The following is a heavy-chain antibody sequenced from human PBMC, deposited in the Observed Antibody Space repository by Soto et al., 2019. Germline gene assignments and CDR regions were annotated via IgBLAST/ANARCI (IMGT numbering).Heavy chain of an antibody. CDR1: GFTFGTYA. CDR2: ISGSGRTT. D-gene: IGHD3-16*01. J-gene: IGHJ6*03. Sequence: EVQLLESGGGLVQPGGSLRLSCAASGFTFGTYAMKWLRQAPGRGLECVSFISGSGRTTYYAESVKGRFTVSRDNSKSTMYLQMNSLRAEDTALYYCATFRGPSYSYYYMDVWGKGTTVTVSS. CDR3: ATFRGPSYSYYYMDV. V-gene: IGHV3-23*01.